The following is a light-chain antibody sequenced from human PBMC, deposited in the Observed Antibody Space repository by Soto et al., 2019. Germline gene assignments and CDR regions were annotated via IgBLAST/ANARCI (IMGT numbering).Light chain of an antibody. CDR2: GAF. CDR3: QQYNNWPPIT. V-gene: IGKV3-20*01. J-gene: IGKJ5*01. Sequence: EIALTQSPCTLSLSPGERATLNCRASQSISTSSLAWYRQKPGQAPRLLIYGAFNRATGIPARFSGSGSGTDFTLTISSLQSEDFAVYYCQQYNNWPPITFGQGTRLEIK. CDR1: QSISTSS.